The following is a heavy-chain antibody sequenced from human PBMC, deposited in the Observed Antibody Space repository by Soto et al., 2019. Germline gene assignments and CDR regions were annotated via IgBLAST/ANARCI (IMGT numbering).Heavy chain of an antibody. CDR2: IYHNERT. V-gene: IGHV4-4*02. Sequence: QVQLQESGPGLVKPSGTLSLTCAVSGVSISSSQWWSWVRQPPGKGLEWIGDIYHNERTNYNPSLKSRLTMSLDRSKHRLSLKLSSLTAADTVTYYCGRTKDYFYGVDVWGQGTTVTVSS. CDR1: GVSISSSQW. CDR3: GRTKDYFYGVDV. J-gene: IGHJ6*01.